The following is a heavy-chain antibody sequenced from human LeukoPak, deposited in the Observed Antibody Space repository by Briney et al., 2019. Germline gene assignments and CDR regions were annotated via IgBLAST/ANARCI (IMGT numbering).Heavy chain of an antibody. J-gene: IGHJ5*02. Sequence: GGSLRLSCAASGFTFSDYYMSWIRQAPGKGLEWVSYISSSGNTIYYADSVRGRFTISRDNAKNSLYLQMNSLRAEDTALYYCANGSPEGGPLHSSGWSWGQGTLVTVSS. CDR1: GFTFSDYY. CDR3: ANGSPEGGPLHSSGWS. V-gene: IGHV3-11*01. CDR2: ISSSGNTI. D-gene: IGHD6-19*01.